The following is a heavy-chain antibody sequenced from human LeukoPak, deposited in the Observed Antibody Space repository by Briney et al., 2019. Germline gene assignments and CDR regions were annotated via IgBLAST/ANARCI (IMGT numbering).Heavy chain of an antibody. J-gene: IGHJ4*02. V-gene: IGHV4-34*01. D-gene: IGHD1-1*01. CDR3: SSGTTFDY. Sequence: SETLPLTCAVYGGSFSGYYWSWIRQPPGKGLEWIGEINHSGSTNYNPSLKSRVTISVDTSKSQFSLKLSSVTAADTAVYYCSSGTTFDYWGQGTLVTVSS. CDR2: INHSGST. CDR1: GGSFSGYY.